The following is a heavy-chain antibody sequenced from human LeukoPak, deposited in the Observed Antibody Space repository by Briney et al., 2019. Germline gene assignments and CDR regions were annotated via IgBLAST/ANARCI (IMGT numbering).Heavy chain of an antibody. CDR1: GFTFSSYG. Sequence: PGGSLRLSCAASGFTFSSYGMHWVRQAPGKGLEWVAVISYDGSNKYYADSVKGRFTISRDNSKNTLYLQMNSLRAEDTAVYYCAKGTEAFDYWGQGTLVTVSS. CDR2: ISYDGSNK. V-gene: IGHV3-30*18. CDR3: AKGTEAFDY. J-gene: IGHJ4*02.